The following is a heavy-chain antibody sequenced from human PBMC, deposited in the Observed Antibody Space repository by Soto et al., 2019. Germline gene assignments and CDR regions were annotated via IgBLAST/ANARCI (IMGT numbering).Heavy chain of an antibody. CDR2: INADGSYA. J-gene: IGHJ4*02. V-gene: IGHV3-74*01. D-gene: IGHD4-17*01. CDR3: ARDFTTAETPGDDFDY. Sequence: QTGGSLRLSCAASGFTFTNYWMHWVRQVPGKGLVWVSRINADGSYASYADFVKGRFTISRDNSRNTVHLQMNSLSAEDTAVYYCARDFTTAETPGDDFDYWGQGIPVTVSS. CDR1: GFTFTNYW.